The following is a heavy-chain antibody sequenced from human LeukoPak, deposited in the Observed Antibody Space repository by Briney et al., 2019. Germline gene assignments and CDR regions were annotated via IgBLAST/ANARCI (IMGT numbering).Heavy chain of an antibody. CDR3: ARHYEEIATISAFDI. CDR2: IYPGDSDT. CDR1: GYSFTSYW. J-gene: IGHJ3*02. Sequence: GESLKISCKGSGYSFTSYWIGWVRQMPGKGLEWMGIIYPGDSDTRYSPSFQGQVTISADKSISTAYLQWSSLKASDTAMYYCARHYEEIATISAFDIWGQGTMVTVSS. V-gene: IGHV5-51*01. D-gene: IGHD5-24*01.